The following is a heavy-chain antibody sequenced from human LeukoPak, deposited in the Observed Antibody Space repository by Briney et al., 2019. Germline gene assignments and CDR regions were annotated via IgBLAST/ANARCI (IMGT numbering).Heavy chain of an antibody. D-gene: IGHD3-10*01. Sequence: SETLSLTCTVSGGSISSYYWSWIRQPAGKGLEWIGRIYTSGSTNYNPSLKSRVTMSVDTSKNQLSLKLSSVTAADTAVYYCARDQKTYYGSGSEYYFDYWGQGTLVTVSS. V-gene: IGHV4-4*07. J-gene: IGHJ4*02. CDR3: ARDQKTYYGSGSEYYFDY. CDR2: IYTSGST. CDR1: GGSISSYY.